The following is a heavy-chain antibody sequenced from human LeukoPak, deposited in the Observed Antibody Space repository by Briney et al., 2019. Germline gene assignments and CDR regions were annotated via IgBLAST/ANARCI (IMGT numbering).Heavy chain of an antibody. Sequence: GGSLRLSCVASGFTFSSYAMSWVRQAPGKGLGWVSAIGGSGGSTYYADSVKGRFTVSRDDFKNTLYPQMNSLRVEDTAVYYCAKDEAPAAGSWNYYYGMDVWGQGTTVTVSS. J-gene: IGHJ6*02. CDR2: IGGSGGST. V-gene: IGHV3-23*01. D-gene: IGHD6-13*01. CDR3: AKDEAPAAGSWNYYYGMDV. CDR1: GFTFSSYA.